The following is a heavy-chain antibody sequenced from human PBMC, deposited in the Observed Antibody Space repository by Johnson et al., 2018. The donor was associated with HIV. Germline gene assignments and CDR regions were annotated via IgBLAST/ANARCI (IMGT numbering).Heavy chain of an antibody. CDR2: ISWDGGST. CDR3: AKGGDTTGYDSFDI. CDR1: GFTFDDYA. J-gene: IGHJ3*02. V-gene: IGHV3-43D*03. Sequence: QPGGSLRLSCAASGFTFDDYAMHWVRQAPGKGLEWVSLISWDGGSTYYGDSVKGRFTVSRDNSKNSLYLQMNSLRTEDTALYYCAKGGDTTGYDSFDIWGQGTMVTVS. D-gene: IGHD1-26*01.